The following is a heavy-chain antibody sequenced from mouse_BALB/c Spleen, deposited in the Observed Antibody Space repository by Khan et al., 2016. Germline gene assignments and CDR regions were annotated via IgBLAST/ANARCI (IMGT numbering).Heavy chain of an antibody. D-gene: IGHD2-1*01. J-gene: IGHJ2*01. CDR1: GFTFSNYA. CDR3: AREDYGNYGDYFDY. Sequence: EVELVESGGGLVKPGGSLKLSCAASGFTFSNYAMSWVRQTPEKRLEWVASISSGGSTYYPVSVKGRFTISRDNARNILNLQMSSLRSEDTAMYYCAREDYGNYGDYFDYWGQGTTLTVSS. V-gene: IGHV5-6-5*01. CDR2: ISSGGST.